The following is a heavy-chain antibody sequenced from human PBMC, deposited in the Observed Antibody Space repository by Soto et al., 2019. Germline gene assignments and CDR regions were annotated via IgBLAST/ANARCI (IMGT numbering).Heavy chain of an antibody. J-gene: IGHJ4*02. CDR3: ARQRTTVVTQAYFDH. CDR1: GESIGSSSYY. D-gene: IGHD2-21*02. Sequence: TSETLSLTCIVSGESIGSSSYYWGWILQPPGKGLEWIGSIYYSGRTYYNPSFKSRVTISIDTSKNQFSLKLSSVTATDTAVYYCARQRTTVVTQAYFDHWGQGALVTV. CDR2: IYYSGRT. V-gene: IGHV4-39*01.